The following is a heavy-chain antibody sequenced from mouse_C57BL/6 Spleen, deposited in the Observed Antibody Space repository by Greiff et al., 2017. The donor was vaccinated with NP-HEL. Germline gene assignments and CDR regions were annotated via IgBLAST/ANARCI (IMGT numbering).Heavy chain of an antibody. CDR1: GYTFTSYW. D-gene: IGHD2-4*01. CDR3: ASERGYDYDGIAY. CDR2: IDPSDSET. V-gene: IGHV1-52*01. Sequence: QVQLQQPGAELVRPGSSVKLSCKASGYTFTSYWMHWVKQRPIQGLEWIGNIDPSDSETHYNQKFKDKATLTVDKSSSTAYMQLSSLTSEDSAVYYCASERGYDYDGIAYWGQGTLVTVSA. J-gene: IGHJ3*01.